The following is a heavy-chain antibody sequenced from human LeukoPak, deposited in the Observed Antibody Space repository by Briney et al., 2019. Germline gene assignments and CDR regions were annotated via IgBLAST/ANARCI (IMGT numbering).Heavy chain of an antibody. Sequence: GGSLRLSCAASGFTFSSYEMNWVRQAPGKGLEWVSYISSSGTTIYYADSVKGRFTISRDNAKNSLYLQMNSLRAEDTAVYYCARETRVRWTDYWGQGILVTVSS. CDR3: ARETRVRWTDY. D-gene: IGHD5-24*01. J-gene: IGHJ4*02. CDR1: GFTFSSYE. V-gene: IGHV3-48*03. CDR2: ISSSGTTI.